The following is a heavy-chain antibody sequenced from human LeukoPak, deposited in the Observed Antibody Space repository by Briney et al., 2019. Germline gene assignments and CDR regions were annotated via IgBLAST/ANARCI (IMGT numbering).Heavy chain of an antibody. J-gene: IGHJ4*02. CDR1: GGSFSGYY. CDR2: INHSGST. D-gene: IGHD6-19*01. V-gene: IGHV4-34*01. CDR3: ARGPNIAVAEYYFDY. Sequence: SETLSLTCAVYGGSFSGYYWSWIRQPTGKGLEWIGEINHSGSTNYNPSLKSRVTISVDTSKNQFSLKLSSVTAADTAVYYCARGPNIAVAEYYFDYWGQGTLVTVSS.